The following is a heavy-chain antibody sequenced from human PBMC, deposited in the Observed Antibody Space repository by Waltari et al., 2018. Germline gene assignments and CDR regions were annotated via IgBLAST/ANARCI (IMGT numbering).Heavy chain of an antibody. CDR2: ISSSSSYI. CDR1: GFTFSSYS. Sequence: EVQLVESGGGLVKPGGSLRLSCAASGFTFSSYSMTWVRQAPGKGLEWVSSISSSSSYIYYADSVKGRFTISRDNAKNSLYLQMNSLRAEDTAVYYCARDPDYEISAGWFDPWGQGTLVTVSS. V-gene: IGHV3-21*01. J-gene: IGHJ5*02. D-gene: IGHD3-22*01. CDR3: ARDPDYEISAGWFDP.